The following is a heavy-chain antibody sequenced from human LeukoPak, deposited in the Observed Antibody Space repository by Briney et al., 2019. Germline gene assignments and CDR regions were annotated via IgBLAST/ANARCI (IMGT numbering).Heavy chain of an antibody. CDR1: GFTFSKYW. Sequence: GGSLRLSCAASGFTFSKYWMSWVRQAPGKGLEWVANIKQDGSVKQYVDSIKGRFTTSRDNAKNTLYLQMDSLTVEDTAVYYCARFSRVEWSFWGQGTLVTVSS. J-gene: IGHJ4*02. CDR2: IKQDGSVK. D-gene: IGHD3-3*01. V-gene: IGHV3-7*01. CDR3: ARFSRVEWSF.